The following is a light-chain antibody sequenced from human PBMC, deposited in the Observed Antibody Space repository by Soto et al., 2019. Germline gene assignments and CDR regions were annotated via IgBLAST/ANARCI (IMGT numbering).Light chain of an antibody. CDR1: QSVDTD. V-gene: IGKV3D-15*01. Sequence: EIVMTQSPATLSVSPGDRATLSCRASQSVDTDLAWYQQKPGQPPRLLIYDASTRATGIPARFSGSQSGTEFTLPFSSLLSEDFAVYFCQQYNNWPLTFGGGTKVETK. CDR2: DAS. J-gene: IGKJ4*01. CDR3: QQYNNWPLT.